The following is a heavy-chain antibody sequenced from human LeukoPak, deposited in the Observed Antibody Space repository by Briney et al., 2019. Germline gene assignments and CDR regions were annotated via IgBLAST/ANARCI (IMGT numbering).Heavy chain of an antibody. CDR1: GFTFSSYS. V-gene: IGHV3-48*02. CDR2: ISSSSSTI. Sequence: GGSLRLSCAASGFTFSSYSMNWVRQAPGKGLEWVSYISSSSSTIYYADSVKGRFTISRDNAKNSLYLQMNSLRDEDTAVYYCANSEGRDYYDRDFDYWGQGTLVTVSS. J-gene: IGHJ4*02. CDR3: ANSEGRDYYDRDFDY. D-gene: IGHD3-22*01.